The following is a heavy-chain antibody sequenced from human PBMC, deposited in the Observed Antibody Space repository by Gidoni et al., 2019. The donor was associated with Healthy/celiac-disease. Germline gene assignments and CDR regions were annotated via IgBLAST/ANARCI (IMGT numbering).Heavy chain of an antibody. CDR1: GFTFSSYA. CDR3: ARAARYYYDSSGYYGAFDY. D-gene: IGHD3-22*01. CDR2: ISYDGSNK. Sequence: GFTFSSYAMHWVRQAPGKGLEWVAVISYDGSNKYYADSVKGRFTISRDNSKNTLYLQMNSLRAEDTAVYYCARAARYYYDSSGYYGAFDYWGQGTLVTVSS. J-gene: IGHJ4*02. V-gene: IGHV3-30*01.